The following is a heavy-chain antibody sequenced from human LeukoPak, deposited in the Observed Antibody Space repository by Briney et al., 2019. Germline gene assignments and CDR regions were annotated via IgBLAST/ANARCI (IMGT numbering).Heavy chain of an antibody. D-gene: IGHD1-26*01. V-gene: IGHV1-46*01. J-gene: IGHJ4*02. CDR2: INPSGGST. CDR3: ARALGSDYFDY. CDR1: GYTLTSYY. Sequence: ASVKVSCKASGYTLTSYYKHWVRQAPGQGLEWMGLINPSGGSTSYAQKFQGRVTMTRDTSTSTVYMELSSLRSEDAAVYYCARALGSDYFDYWGQGTLVTDSS.